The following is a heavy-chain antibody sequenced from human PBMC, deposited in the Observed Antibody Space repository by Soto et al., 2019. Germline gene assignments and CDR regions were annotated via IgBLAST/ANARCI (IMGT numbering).Heavy chain of an antibody. CDR2: INPNSGGT. J-gene: IGHJ4*02. V-gene: IGHV1-2*02. CDR1: GYTFTDYY. Sequence: QVQLVQSGAEVKKPGASVKVSCTASGYTFTDYYIYWVRQAPGQGLEWMGWINPNSGGTDYAQKFQGRVTMTTDTSINTAYMDLSRLRSDDTAVYYCARDNGYSSSDFDYWGQGSLVTVSS. D-gene: IGHD6-19*01. CDR3: ARDNGYSSSDFDY.